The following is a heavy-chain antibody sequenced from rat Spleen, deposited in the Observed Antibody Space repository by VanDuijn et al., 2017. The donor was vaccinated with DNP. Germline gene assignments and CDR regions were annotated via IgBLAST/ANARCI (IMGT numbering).Heavy chain of an antibody. CDR3: VRWNSGHFDY. D-gene: IGHD4-3*01. V-gene: IGHV5-22*01. Sequence: EVKLVESGGGLVQPGRSLKLSCAASGFTFSDYYMAWIRQAPTKGLEWVAYIRYDGGSTKYGDSVKGRFTISRDNAKSTLYLQMNSLRSEDMATYYCVRWNSGHFDYWGQGVMVTVSS. J-gene: IGHJ2*01. CDR2: IRYDGGST. CDR1: GFTFSDYY.